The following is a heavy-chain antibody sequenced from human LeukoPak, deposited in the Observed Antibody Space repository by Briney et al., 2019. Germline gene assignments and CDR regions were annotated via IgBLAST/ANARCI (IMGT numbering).Heavy chain of an antibody. CDR3: ARSRRHCSGGSCYSGFGY. V-gene: IGHV1/OR15-1*04. CDR1: GYIFTDYY. J-gene: IGHJ4*02. D-gene: IGHD2-15*01. Sequence: ASVKVSCKASGYIFTDYYMHWVRQAPGQELGWMGRINPNSGGTNYAQKFQGRVTITTDESTSTAYMELSSLRSEDTAVYYCARSRRHCSGGSCYSGFGYWGQGTLVTVSS. CDR2: INPNSGGT.